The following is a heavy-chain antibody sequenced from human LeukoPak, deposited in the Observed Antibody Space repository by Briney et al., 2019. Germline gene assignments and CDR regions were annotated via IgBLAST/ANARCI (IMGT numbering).Heavy chain of an antibody. CDR2: INHSGST. CDR1: GGSFSGYY. CDR3: AREDSYGCFDY. J-gene: IGHJ4*02. Sequence: SETLSLTCAVYGGSFSGYYWSWIRQPPGKGPEWIGEINHSGSTNYNPSLKSRVTISVDTSKNQFSLKLSSVTAADTAVYYCAREDSYGCFDYWGQGTLVTVSS. D-gene: IGHD5-18*01. V-gene: IGHV4-34*01.